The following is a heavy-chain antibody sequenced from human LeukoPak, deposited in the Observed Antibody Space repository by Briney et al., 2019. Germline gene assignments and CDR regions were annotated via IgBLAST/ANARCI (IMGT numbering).Heavy chain of an antibody. CDR2: ISSSSSYI. Sequence: NPGGSLRLSCAASGFTFSSYSMNWVRQAPGKGLEWVSSISSSSSYIYYADSVKGRFTTSRDNAKNSLYLQMNSLRAEDTAVYYCAREGGYSGYDMDYWGQGTLVTVSS. D-gene: IGHD5-12*01. J-gene: IGHJ4*02. CDR3: AREGGYSGYDMDY. CDR1: GFTFSSYS. V-gene: IGHV3-21*01.